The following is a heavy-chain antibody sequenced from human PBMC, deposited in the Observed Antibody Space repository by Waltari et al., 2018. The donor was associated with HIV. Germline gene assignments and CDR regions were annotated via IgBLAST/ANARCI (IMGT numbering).Heavy chain of an antibody. CDR3: ARGTDWLVGVLEV. V-gene: IGHV1-3*01. CDR1: GFSLTTSP. D-gene: IGHD6-19*01. Sequence: QVPLVPSGPEVRKPGASVRVTCDSSGFSLTTSPVHWVRQAPGQGLECMGWINVGSHTTRFSRRFQDRVTFTSDTSQTTVNMQLTKLSSEDTAVYFCARGTDWLVGVLEVWGQGTLVIVSS. CDR2: INVGSHTT. J-gene: IGHJ4*02.